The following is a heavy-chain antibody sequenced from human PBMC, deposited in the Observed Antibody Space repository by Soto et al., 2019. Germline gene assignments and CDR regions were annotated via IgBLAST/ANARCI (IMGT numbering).Heavy chain of an antibody. CDR2: IDPSDSYT. CDR3: ARHIRYYYDRSGYSYFDY. Sequence: ESLKISCKGSGYSFTSYWISWVRQMPGKGLEWMGRIDPSDSYTNYSPSFQGHVTISADKSISTAYLQWSSLKASDTAMYYCARHIRYYYDRSGYSYFDYWGQGILVTVSS. V-gene: IGHV5-10-1*01. CDR1: GYSFTSYW. D-gene: IGHD3-22*01. J-gene: IGHJ4*02.